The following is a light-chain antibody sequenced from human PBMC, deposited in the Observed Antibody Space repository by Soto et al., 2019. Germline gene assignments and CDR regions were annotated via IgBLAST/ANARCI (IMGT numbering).Light chain of an antibody. CDR2: DAS. CDR1: QNVSTY. CDR3: QQRTNCLT. Sequence: EIVLTQSPATLSLSPGERVTLSCRASQNVSTYLAWYQQKPGQAPRLLIYDASDRATGIPARFSGSGSGTDFTLAISSPEPEDSEVYYCQQRTNCLTFGPGTKVDIK. J-gene: IGKJ3*01. V-gene: IGKV3-11*01.